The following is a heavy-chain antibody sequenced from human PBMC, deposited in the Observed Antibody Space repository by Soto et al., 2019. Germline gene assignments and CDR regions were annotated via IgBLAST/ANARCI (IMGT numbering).Heavy chain of an antibody. CDR2: IYSDGSIT. Sequence: EVQLVESGGGLVQPGGSLRVSCAASGFTFNRFWMHWVRQGPGKGLVWVSRIYSDGSITSYADSVKGRFTISRDNAKNTVYLQMNSLRAEDTAVYYCARGGGGDDYGANYGMDVWGQGTTVTVSS. V-gene: IGHV3-74*01. CDR1: GFTFNRFW. CDR3: ARGGGGDDYGANYGMDV. D-gene: IGHD4-17*01. J-gene: IGHJ6*02.